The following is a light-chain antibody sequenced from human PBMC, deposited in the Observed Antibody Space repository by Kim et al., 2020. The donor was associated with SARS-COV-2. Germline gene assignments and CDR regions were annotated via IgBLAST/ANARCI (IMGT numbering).Light chain of an antibody. Sequence: QSVLTQPPSASGTPGQRVTISCSGSSSNIGSHTVNWYQQLPETAPKLLIYSSNQRPSGVPDRFSGSKSGTSASLAISGLQSEDEADYYCAAWDDSLNGPVVFGGGTKLTVL. CDR2: SSN. J-gene: IGLJ2*01. V-gene: IGLV1-44*01. CDR3: AAWDDSLNGPVV. CDR1: SSNIGSHT.